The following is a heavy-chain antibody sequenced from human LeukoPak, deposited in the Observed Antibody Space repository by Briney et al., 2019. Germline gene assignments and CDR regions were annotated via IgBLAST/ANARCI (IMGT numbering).Heavy chain of an antibody. Sequence: GGSLRLSCAASGFTFSSYGMHWVRQAPGKGLEWVAVIWYDGSNKYYADSVKGRFTISRDNSKNTLYLQMNSLKTEDTAVYYCTTGDTYYDYVWGSYRTYYFDYWGQGTLVTVSS. CDR3: TTGDTYYDYVWGSYRTYYFDY. CDR1: GFTFSSYG. D-gene: IGHD3-16*02. CDR2: IWYDGSNK. J-gene: IGHJ4*02. V-gene: IGHV3-33*01.